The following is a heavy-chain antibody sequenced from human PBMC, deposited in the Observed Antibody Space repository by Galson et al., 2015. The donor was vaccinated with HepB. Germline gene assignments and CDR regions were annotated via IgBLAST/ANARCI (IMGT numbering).Heavy chain of an antibody. CDR1: GGALSSFY. D-gene: IGHD4-23*01. CDR3: ARGAELPDV. Sequence: ETLSLTCIVSGGALSSFYWGWVRQPPGQGLEWIGYISHTGNTKYNASLRRRVVISLDTSRNQFSLNMTFMTPADTAVYFCARGAELPDVWGPGGLVTVS. CDR2: ISHTGNT. J-gene: IGHJ4*02. V-gene: IGHV4-59*01.